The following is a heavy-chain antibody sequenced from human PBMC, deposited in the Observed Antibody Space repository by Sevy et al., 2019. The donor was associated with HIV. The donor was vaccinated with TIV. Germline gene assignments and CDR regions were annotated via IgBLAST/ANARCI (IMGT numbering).Heavy chain of an antibody. J-gene: IGHJ3*02. CDR1: GFTFSSYS. CDR2: ISSSSSYI. V-gene: IGHV3-21*01. CDR3: ARDFQGVYDDSSGYYPDAFDI. Sequence: GGSLRLSCAASGFTFSSYSMNWVRQAPGKGLEWVSSISSSSSYIYYADSVKGRFTISRDNAKNSLYLQMNSLRAEDTAVYYCARDFQGVYDDSSGYYPDAFDIWGQGTMVTVSS. D-gene: IGHD3-22*01.